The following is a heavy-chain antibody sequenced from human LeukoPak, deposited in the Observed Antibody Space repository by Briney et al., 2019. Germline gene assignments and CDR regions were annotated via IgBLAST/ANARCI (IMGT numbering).Heavy chain of an antibody. CDR2: IYYSGST. D-gene: IGHD2-2*01. V-gene: IGHV4-30-4*08. Sequence: PSETLSLTCTVSGGSISSSYLSWIRQPPGKGLEWIGYIYYSGSTYYNPSLKSRVTISVDTSKNQFSLKLSSVTAADTAVYYCARESCSSTSCRLDYWGQGTLVTVSS. CDR1: GGSISSSY. J-gene: IGHJ4*02. CDR3: ARESCSSTSCRLDY.